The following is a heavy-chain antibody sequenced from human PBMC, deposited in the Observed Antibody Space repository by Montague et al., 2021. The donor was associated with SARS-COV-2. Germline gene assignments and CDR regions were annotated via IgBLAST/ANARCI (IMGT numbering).Heavy chain of an antibody. J-gene: IGHJ3*01. CDR2: IYYSGT. V-gene: IGHV4-59*01. Sequence: SETLSLTCSVSGDSIGSYHWSWIRQPPGTGLEYIGYIYYSGTNYNPSLKSRVTISVDTSNNQFSLKLSSVTAADTAVYYCARGAGGGTTFVYDLRGQGTMVTVSS. CDR1: GDSIGSYH. D-gene: IGHD2/OR15-2a*01. CDR3: ARGAGGGTTFVYDL.